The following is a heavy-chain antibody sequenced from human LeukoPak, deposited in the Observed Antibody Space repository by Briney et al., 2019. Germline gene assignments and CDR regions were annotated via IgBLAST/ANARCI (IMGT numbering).Heavy chain of an antibody. J-gene: IGHJ4*02. V-gene: IGHV3-73*01. D-gene: IGHD1-26*01. CDR2: IRSKANSYAT. Sequence: GGSLRLSCAASGFTFSGSAMHWVRQASGKGLEWVGRIRSKANSYATAYAASVKGRFTISRDDSKNTAYLQMNSLKTEDTAVYYCARGGIVGATTLPPNDYWGQGTLVTVSS. CDR1: GFTFSGSA. CDR3: ARGGIVGATTLPPNDY.